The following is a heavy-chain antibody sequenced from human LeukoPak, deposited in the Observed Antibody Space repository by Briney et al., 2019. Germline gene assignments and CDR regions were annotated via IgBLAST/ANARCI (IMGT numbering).Heavy chain of an antibody. J-gene: IGHJ5*02. CDR2: ISYDGSNK. Sequence: PGRSLRLSCAASGFTFSSYAMHWVRQAPGKGLEWVAVISYDGSNKYYADSVKGRFTISRDNSKNTLYLQMNSLRAEDTAVYYCARVSGPYGYFDPWGQGTLVTVSS. CDR1: GFTFSSYA. V-gene: IGHV3-30*07. D-gene: IGHD5-18*01. CDR3: ARVSGPYGYFDP.